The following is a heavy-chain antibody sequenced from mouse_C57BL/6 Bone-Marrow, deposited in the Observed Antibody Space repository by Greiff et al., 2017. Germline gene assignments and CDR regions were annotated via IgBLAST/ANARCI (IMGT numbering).Heavy chain of an antibody. Sequence: DVKLVESGPGLVKPSQSLSLTCSVTGYSITSGYYWNWIRQFPGNKLEWMGYISYDGSNNYNPSLKNRISITRDTSKNQFFLKLNSVTTEDTATYYCARGGTAYWGQGTLVTVSA. J-gene: IGHJ3*01. D-gene: IGHD3-3*01. CDR2: ISYDGSN. V-gene: IGHV3-6*01. CDR1: GYSITSGYY. CDR3: ARGGTAY.